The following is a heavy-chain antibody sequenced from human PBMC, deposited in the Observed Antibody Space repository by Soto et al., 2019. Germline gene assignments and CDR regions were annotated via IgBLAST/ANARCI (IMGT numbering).Heavy chain of an antibody. Sequence: QVHLQESGPGLVKPSETLSLTCSVFGDSISRYYWSWVRQPAGEGLEWIGRIYNSGIINYNPSLESRVTLSVAPSKNPISLKLTSATAADTAMYYCARGPYCGEECYFAYWGQGTLVTVSS. J-gene: IGHJ4*02. D-gene: IGHD3-10*01. CDR3: ARGPYCGEECYFAY. V-gene: IGHV4-4*07. CDR2: IYNSGII. CDR1: GDSISRYY.